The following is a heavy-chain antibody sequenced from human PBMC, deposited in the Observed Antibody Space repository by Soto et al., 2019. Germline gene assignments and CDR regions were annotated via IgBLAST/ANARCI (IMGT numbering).Heavy chain of an antibody. Sequence: GGSLRLSCAASGFTFSSYAMDWVRQAPGRGLEWVSAISGSGSNTYYADSVKGRFTISRDNSKNTLYFQMNSLRAEDTAVYYCAKDREGISVAGTFDYWGQGTLVTVSS. D-gene: IGHD6-19*01. CDR3: AKDREGISVAGTFDY. V-gene: IGHV3-23*01. J-gene: IGHJ4*02. CDR1: GFTFSSYA. CDR2: ISGSGSNT.